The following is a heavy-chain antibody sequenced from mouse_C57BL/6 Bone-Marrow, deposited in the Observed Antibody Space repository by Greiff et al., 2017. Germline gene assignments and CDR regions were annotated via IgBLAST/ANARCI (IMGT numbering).Heavy chain of an antibody. CDR1: GYTFTSYW. CDR3: ARQDYKGWFAY. D-gene: IGHD2-12*01. Sequence: QVQLQQPGAELVRPGSSVKLSCKASGYTFTSYWMHWVKQRPIQGLEWIGNIDPSDSETHYNQKFKDKATLTVDKSSSTAYMQLSSLTSEDSAVYYCARQDYKGWFAYWGQGTLVTVSA. V-gene: IGHV1-52*01. J-gene: IGHJ3*01. CDR2: IDPSDSET.